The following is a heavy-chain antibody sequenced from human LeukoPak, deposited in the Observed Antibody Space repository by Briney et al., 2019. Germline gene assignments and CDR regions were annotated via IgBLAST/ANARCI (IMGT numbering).Heavy chain of an antibody. CDR2: IGSSGTTI. CDR1: GFTFSSYE. D-gene: IGHD1-26*01. CDR3: ARSSGTYHFDY. Sequence: GGSLRLSCAASGFTFSSYEMNWVRQAPGKGLEWVSYIGSSGTTIYYADSVKGRFTISRDNAKNSLFLQVNSLRAEDTAVYYCARSSGTYHFDYWGQGTLVTVSS. J-gene: IGHJ4*02. V-gene: IGHV3-48*03.